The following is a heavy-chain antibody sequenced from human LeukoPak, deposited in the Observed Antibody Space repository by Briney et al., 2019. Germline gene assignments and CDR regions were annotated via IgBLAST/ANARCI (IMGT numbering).Heavy chain of an antibody. CDR3: ARTTTVKPFDY. Sequence: SETLSLTCAVSGGSISSSNWWSWVRPPPGKGLEWIGSIYYSGSTYYNPSLKSRVTISVDTSKNQFSLKLSSVTAADTAVYYCARTTTVKPFDYWGQGTLVTVSS. CDR1: GGSISSSNW. J-gene: IGHJ4*02. CDR2: IYYSGST. V-gene: IGHV4-4*02. D-gene: IGHD4-17*01.